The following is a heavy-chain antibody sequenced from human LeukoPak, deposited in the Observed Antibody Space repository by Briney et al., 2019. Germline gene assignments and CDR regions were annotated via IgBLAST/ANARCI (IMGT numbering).Heavy chain of an antibody. Sequence: SETLSLTCTVSGGSTSSSSYYWGWIRQPPGKGLEWIGSIYYSGSTYYNPSLKSRVTISVDTSKNQFSLKLSSVTAADTAVYYCARGGRTYGGVDYWGQGTLVTVSS. J-gene: IGHJ4*02. CDR1: GGSTSSSSYY. D-gene: IGHD4-23*01. CDR3: ARGGRTYGGVDY. CDR2: IYYSGST. V-gene: IGHV4-39*01.